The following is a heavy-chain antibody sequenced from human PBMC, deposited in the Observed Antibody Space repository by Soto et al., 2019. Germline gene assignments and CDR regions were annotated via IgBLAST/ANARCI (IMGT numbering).Heavy chain of an antibody. Sequence: PGGSLRLSCAASGFTFSSYAMHWVRQAPGKGLEWVAVISYDGSNKYYADSVKGRFTISRDNSKNTLYLQMNSLRAEDTAVYYCARARGGYYSAPFDYWGQGTLVTVSS. CDR1: GFTFSSYA. CDR3: ARARGGYYSAPFDY. D-gene: IGHD3-10*01. V-gene: IGHV3-30-3*01. CDR2: ISYDGSNK. J-gene: IGHJ4*02.